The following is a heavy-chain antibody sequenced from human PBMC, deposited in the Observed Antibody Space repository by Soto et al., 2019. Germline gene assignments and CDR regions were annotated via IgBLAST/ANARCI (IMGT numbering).Heavy chain of an antibody. CDR2: IIPIFGTV. Sequence: QVQLVQSGAGVKKPGSSVKVSCKVSGGTFSSYAISWVRQAPGQGLEWMGGIIPIFGTVNYAQKFQGRVTITADESTSTAYMELSSLRSEDTAVYYCARVVTVVKSFHYWYFDLWGRGTLVTVSS. CDR3: ARVVTVVKSFHYWYFDL. D-gene: IGHD2-15*01. CDR1: GGTFSSYA. J-gene: IGHJ2*01. V-gene: IGHV1-69*12.